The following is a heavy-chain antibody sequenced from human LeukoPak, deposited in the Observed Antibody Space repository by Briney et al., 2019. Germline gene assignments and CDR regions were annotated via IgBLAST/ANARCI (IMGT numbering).Heavy chain of an antibody. D-gene: IGHD3-22*01. V-gene: IGHV3-21*04. Sequence: GGSLRLSCAASGFTFSDYSMNWVRQAPGKGLEWVSSVDTSGSYIYNADSVKGRFTISRDNAKNSLFLQMNSLSAEDTAVYYCAKQSDSSAYSTFDYWGQGTLVTVSS. CDR3: AKQSDSSAYSTFDY. CDR1: GFTFSDYS. CDR2: VDTSGSYI. J-gene: IGHJ4*02.